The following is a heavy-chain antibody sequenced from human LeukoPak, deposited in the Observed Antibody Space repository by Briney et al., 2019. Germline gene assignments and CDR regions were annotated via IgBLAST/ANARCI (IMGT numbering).Heavy chain of an antibody. D-gene: IGHD2-15*01. CDR2: ISSSSSYI. V-gene: IGHV3-21*01. CDR1: GFTFSTYS. Sequence: SGGSLRLSCAASGFTFSTYSMNWVRHAPGKGLEWVSSISSSSSYIYYADSVKGRFTISRDNAKNSLYLQMNSLRAEDTAVYYCAREYSSSLDVWGLGTTVTVSS. J-gene: IGHJ6*02. CDR3: AREYSSSLDV.